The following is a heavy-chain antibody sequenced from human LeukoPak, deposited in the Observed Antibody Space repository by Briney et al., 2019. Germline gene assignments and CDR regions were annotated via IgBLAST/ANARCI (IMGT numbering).Heavy chain of an antibody. D-gene: IGHD3-3*01. CDR2: ISSSSSYI. Sequence: PGGSLRLSCAASGFTFSSYSMNWVRQAPGKGLEWVSSISSSSSYIYYADSVKGRFTISRDNAKNSLYLQMNSLRAEDTAVYYCARYQYDYYYYYYYTDVWGKGTTVTVSS. V-gene: IGHV3-21*01. J-gene: IGHJ6*03. CDR1: GFTFSSYS. CDR3: ARYQYDYYYYYYYTDV.